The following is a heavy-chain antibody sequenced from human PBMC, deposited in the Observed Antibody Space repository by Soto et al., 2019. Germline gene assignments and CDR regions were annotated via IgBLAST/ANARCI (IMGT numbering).Heavy chain of an antibody. CDR3: ARLKVAAAGTWINWFDP. Sequence: SETLSLTCTVSGGSISSYYWSWIRQPPGKGLEWIGYIYYSGSTNYNPSLKSRVTISVDTSKNQFSLKLSSVTAADTAVYYCARLKVAAAGTWINWFDPWGQGTLVTVSS. V-gene: IGHV4-59*08. D-gene: IGHD6-13*01. CDR1: GGSISSYY. J-gene: IGHJ5*02. CDR2: IYYSGST.